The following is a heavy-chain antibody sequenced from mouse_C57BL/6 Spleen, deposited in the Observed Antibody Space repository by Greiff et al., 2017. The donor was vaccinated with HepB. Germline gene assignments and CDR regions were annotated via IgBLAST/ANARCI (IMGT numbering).Heavy chain of an antibody. V-gene: IGHV5-17*01. CDR1: GFTFSDYG. J-gene: IGHJ4*01. CDR3: ARDYDYPYYYAMDY. Sequence: EVQLVESGAGLVKPGGSLKLSCAASGFTFSDYGMHWVRQAPEKGLEWVAYISSGSSTIYYAHTVKGRFTISRDNAKNTVFLQMTSLRSEDTAMYYCARDYDYPYYYAMDYWGQGTSVTVSS. D-gene: IGHD2-4*01. CDR2: ISSGSSTI.